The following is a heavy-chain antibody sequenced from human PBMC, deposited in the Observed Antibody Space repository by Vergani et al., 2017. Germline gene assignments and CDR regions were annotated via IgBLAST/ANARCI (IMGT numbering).Heavy chain of an antibody. CDR1: GYPFTDYF. CDR3: AXVGTSSNRDYFDY. V-gene: IGHV1-2*02. J-gene: IGHJ4*02. D-gene: IGHD2-2*01. Sequence: QVQLVQSGAEVKKPGASVEVSCKASGYPFTDYFMHWVRQAPGQGLEWMGWINPNSGGTNYAQKFQGRVTMTRDTSISTAYMELSNLRSDDTAVYYCAXVGTSSNRDYFDYWGQGTLVTVSS. CDR2: INPNSGGT.